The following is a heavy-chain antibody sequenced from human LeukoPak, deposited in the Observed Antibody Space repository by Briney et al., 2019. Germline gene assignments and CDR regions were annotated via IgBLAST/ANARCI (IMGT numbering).Heavy chain of an antibody. CDR3: AREISSWYRTEGRFDP. Sequence: GGSLRLSCAASGFTFSNYWMSWVRQAPGKGLERVANIKQDGSEKSYVDSVTGRFTVSRDNAMNSMYLQMNSLRAEDTAVYYCAREISSWYRTEGRFDPWGQGTLVTVSS. D-gene: IGHD6-13*01. V-gene: IGHV3-7*01. CDR2: IKQDGSEK. CDR1: GFTFSNYW. J-gene: IGHJ5*02.